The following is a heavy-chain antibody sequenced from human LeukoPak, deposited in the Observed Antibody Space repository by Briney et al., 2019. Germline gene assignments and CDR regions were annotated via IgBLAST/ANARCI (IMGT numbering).Heavy chain of an antibody. J-gene: IGHJ4*02. V-gene: IGHV3-33*01. D-gene: IGHD3-22*01. Sequence: QTGGSLRLSCAASGFTFSSYGVHWVRQAPGKGLEWVAVIWYDGSNKYYADSVKGRFTISRDNSKNTLYLQMNSLRAEDTAVYYCARDQQMIAIDYWGQGTLVTVSS. CDR2: IWYDGSNK. CDR1: GFTFSSYG. CDR3: ARDQQMIAIDY.